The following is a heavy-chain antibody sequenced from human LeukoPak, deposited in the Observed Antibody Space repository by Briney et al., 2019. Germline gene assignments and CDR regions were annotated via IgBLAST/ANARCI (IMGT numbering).Heavy chain of an antibody. CDR2: ITGSGDDT. J-gene: IGHJ4*02. D-gene: IGHD3-10*01. CDR3: AKYTPANYYGSGSLFDY. V-gene: IGHV3-23*01. CDR1: GFTFSAYA. Sequence: PGGSLRLSCAASGFTFSAYAMSWVRQAPGKGLEWVSVITGSGDDTYYADSVKGRFTISRDSSRNTLYLQMNSLRAEDTAVYYCAKYTPANYYGSGSLFDYWGQGALVTVS.